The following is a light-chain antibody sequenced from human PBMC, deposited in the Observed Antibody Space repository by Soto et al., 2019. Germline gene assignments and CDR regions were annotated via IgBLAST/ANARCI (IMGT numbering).Light chain of an antibody. CDR3: AAWDDSLSGRV. Sequence: QSVLTQPPSASATPGQRVTISCSGSSSNVGSNTVNWYQQVPGTAPKLLIYSNNQRPSGVPDRFSASKSGTSASLAISGLQSEDEADYYCAAWDDSLSGRVFGGGTKLTVL. CDR2: SNN. J-gene: IGLJ3*02. CDR1: SSNVGSNT. V-gene: IGLV1-44*01.